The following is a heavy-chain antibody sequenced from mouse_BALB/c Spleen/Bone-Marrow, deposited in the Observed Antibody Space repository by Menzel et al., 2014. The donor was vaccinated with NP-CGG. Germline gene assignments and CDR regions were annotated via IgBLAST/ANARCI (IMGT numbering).Heavy chain of an antibody. Sequence: QVQLQQSGPELVKPGASVKISCKASGYAFSSSWTNWVKQRPGQGLEWIGRIYPGDGDINYNGNFKSKATLTADKSSSTAYMQLSGLTSVDSAVYFCVRGGNYRFDYWGQGTTLTVSS. CDR3: VRGGNYRFDY. CDR1: GYAFSSSW. D-gene: IGHD2-1*01. J-gene: IGHJ2*01. CDR2: IYPGDGDI. V-gene: IGHV1-82*01.